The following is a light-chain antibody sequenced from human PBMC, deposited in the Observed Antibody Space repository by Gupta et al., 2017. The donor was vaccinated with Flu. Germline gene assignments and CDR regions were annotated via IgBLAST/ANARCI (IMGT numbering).Light chain of an antibody. Sequence: DVVLTQSPLSLPVTLVQPASISCRSSQSIGNSDGNTLVSWFHQSPGHSPRRLIHKISNRASGVPDRFSGSGSGTDFTLEISRVEAEDVGLYYCMQGTHWPPYTFGQGTKLEIK. V-gene: IGKV2-30*01. J-gene: IGKJ2*01. CDR3: MQGTHWPPYT. CDR1: QSIGNSDGNTL. CDR2: KIS.